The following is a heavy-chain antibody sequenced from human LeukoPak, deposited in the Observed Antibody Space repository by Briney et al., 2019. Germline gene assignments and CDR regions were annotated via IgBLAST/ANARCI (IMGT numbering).Heavy chain of an antibody. CDR3: AKAPYSGSYYIAFDI. V-gene: IGHV3-23*01. J-gene: IGHJ3*02. CDR1: GFTFSSYA. CDR2: ISGSGGST. Sequence: GGSLRLSCAASGFTFSSYAMSWVRQAPGKGLEWVSAISGSGGSTYYAHSVKGRFTISRDNSKNTLYLQMNSLRAEDTAVYYCAKAPYSGSYYIAFDIWGQGTMVTVSS. D-gene: IGHD1-26*01.